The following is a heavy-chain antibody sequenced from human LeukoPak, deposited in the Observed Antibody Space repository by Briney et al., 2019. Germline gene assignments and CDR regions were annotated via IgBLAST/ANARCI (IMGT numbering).Heavy chain of an antibody. J-gene: IGHJ4*02. CDR2: ISYDGSNK. D-gene: IGHD2-21*02. V-gene: IGHV3-30*18. CDR1: GFTFSSYG. Sequence: PGGSLRPSCAASGFTFSSYGMHWVRQAPGKGLEWVAVISYDGSNKYYADSVKGRFTISRDNSKNTLYLQMNSLRAEDTAVYYCAKDCGGDCYFDYWGQGTLVTVSS. CDR3: AKDCGGDCYFDY.